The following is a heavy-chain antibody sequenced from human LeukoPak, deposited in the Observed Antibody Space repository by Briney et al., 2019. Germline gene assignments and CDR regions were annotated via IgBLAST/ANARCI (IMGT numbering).Heavy chain of an antibody. CDR3: AKDGRGYNPVTC. D-gene: IGHD5-24*01. V-gene: IGHV3-23*01. Sequence: TGGSLRLSCAASGFTFDSYAMSWVRQAPGKGLEWVSAISGSGGSTHYADSVKGRFTISRDNSKNTLFLQMNSLRAEDAAIYYCAKDGRGYNPVTCWGQGTLVTVSS. J-gene: IGHJ4*02. CDR1: GFTFDSYA. CDR2: ISGSGGST.